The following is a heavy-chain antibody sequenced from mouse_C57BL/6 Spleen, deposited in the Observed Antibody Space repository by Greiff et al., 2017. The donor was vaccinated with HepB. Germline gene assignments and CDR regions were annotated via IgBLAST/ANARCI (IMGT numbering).Heavy chain of an antibody. V-gene: IGHV1-7*01. CDR2: INPSSGYT. D-gene: IGHD1-1*01. J-gene: IGHJ2*01. CDR3: AREGDYGSGNFDY. CDR1: GYTFTSYW. Sequence: QVHVKQSGAELAKPGASVKLSCKASGYTFTSYWMHWVKQRPGQGLEWIGYINPSSGYTKYNQKFKDKATLTADNSSSTAYMQLSSLTYEDSAVYYCAREGDYGSGNFDYWGQGTTLTVSS.